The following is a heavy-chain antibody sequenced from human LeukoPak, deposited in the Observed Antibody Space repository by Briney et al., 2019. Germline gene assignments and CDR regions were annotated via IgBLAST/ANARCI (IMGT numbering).Heavy chain of an antibody. Sequence: ASVKVSCKDSGCTFTSYGISWVRQAPGQGLEWMAWISAYNGNTNYAQKLQGRVSMTTDTSTSTAYMELRSLRSDDTAVYYCARDRGYSSGWYPDYWGPGTLVNVSS. D-gene: IGHD6-19*01. J-gene: IGHJ4*02. CDR2: ISAYNGNT. CDR1: GCTFTSYG. V-gene: IGHV1-18*01. CDR3: ARDRGYSSGWYPDY.